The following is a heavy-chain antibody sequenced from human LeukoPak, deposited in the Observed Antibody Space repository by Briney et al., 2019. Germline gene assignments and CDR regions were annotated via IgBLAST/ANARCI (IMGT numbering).Heavy chain of an antibody. D-gene: IGHD6-13*01. Sequence: SETLSLTCTVSGGSISSYYWSWIRQPPGKGLEWIGYIYTSGSTNYNPSLKSRVTISVDTSKNQFSLKLSSVTAADTAVYYCARHTAAGNRFDYWGQGTLVTVSS. CDR2: IYTSGST. CDR3: ARHTAAGNRFDY. V-gene: IGHV4-4*09. CDR1: GGSISSYY. J-gene: IGHJ4*02.